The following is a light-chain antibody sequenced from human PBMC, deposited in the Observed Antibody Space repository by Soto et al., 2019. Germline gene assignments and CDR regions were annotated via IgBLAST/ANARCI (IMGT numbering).Light chain of an antibody. CDR2: AAS. J-gene: IGKJ5*01. CDR1: QGISSY. CDR3: QQLNSYPIT. V-gene: IGKV1-9*01. Sequence: DIQLTQSPSFLSASVGDRVTITCRARQGISSYLAWYQQKPGKAPKLLIYAASTLQSGVPSRFSGSGSGTEFTLTISSLQTEDFATYYCQQLNSYPITFGQGTRLEIK.